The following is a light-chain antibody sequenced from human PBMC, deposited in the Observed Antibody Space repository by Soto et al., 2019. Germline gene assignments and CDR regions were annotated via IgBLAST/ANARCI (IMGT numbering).Light chain of an antibody. V-gene: IGKV3-11*01. CDR1: QSVSSY. Sequence: EIVLTQSPATLSLSPGERATLSCRASQSVSSYLAWYQQKPGQAPRLLIYDASNRATGIPARFSGSGSGTDFTLTISSLSTEDFAVYYCQQRSNWAFTFGPGTKVDIK. CDR3: QQRSNWAFT. CDR2: DAS. J-gene: IGKJ3*01.